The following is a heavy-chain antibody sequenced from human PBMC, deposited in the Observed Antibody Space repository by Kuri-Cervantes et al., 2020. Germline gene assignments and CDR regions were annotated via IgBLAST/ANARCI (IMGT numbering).Heavy chain of an antibody. CDR1: GFTFRNYG. D-gene: IGHD6-19*01. Sequence: GESLKISCAASGFTFRNYGMHWVRQAPGKGLEWLAVIWYDGSNKYYADSVKGRFTISRGNSKNKLYLQMHSLRPEDMAVYYCAKAHSSGWYYFDYWGQGTLVTVSS. V-gene: IGHV3-30*02. CDR3: AKAHSSGWYYFDY. CDR2: IWYDGSNK. J-gene: IGHJ4*02.